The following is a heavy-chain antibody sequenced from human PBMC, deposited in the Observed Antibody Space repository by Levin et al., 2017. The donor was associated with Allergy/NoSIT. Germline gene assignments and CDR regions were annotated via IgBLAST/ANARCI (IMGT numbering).Heavy chain of an antibody. J-gene: IGHJ4*02. CDR3: GKDRISGSGTGLLDC. CDR2: INTSGDDT. D-gene: IGHD6-13*01. V-gene: IGHV3-64D*06. CDR1: GFTFSDYA. Sequence: GGSLRLSCSASGFTFSDYAMHWVRQAPGKGLVYVSAINTSGDDTYYADSVKGRFTISRDNSRNTLYLHMSSLGAEDAAVYYCGKDRISGSGTGLLDCWGRGALVTVSP.